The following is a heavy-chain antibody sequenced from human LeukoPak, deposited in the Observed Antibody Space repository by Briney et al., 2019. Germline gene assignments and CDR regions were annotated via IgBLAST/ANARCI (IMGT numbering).Heavy chain of an antibody. CDR1: GGSISSYY. D-gene: IGHD1-26*01. Sequence: SETLSLTCTVFGGSISSYYWSWIRQPPGKGLEWIGYIYYSGSTNYNPSLKSRVTISVDTSKNQFSLKLSSVTAADTAVYYCARGGWELRDWYFDLWGRGTLVTVSS. CDR3: ARGGWELRDWYFDL. J-gene: IGHJ2*01. V-gene: IGHV4-59*01. CDR2: IYYSGST.